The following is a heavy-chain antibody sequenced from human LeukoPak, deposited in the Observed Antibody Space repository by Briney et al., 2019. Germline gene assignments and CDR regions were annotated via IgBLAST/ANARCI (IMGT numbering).Heavy chain of an antibody. Sequence: GASVKVSCKASGYTFTSYAMHWVRQAPGQRLEWMGWINAGNGNTKYSQKFQGRVTITRDTSASTAYMELSSLRSEDTAVYYCARETPGCSSTSCYPYFDYWGQGTLVTVFS. CDR2: INAGNGNT. D-gene: IGHD2-2*01. CDR3: ARETPGCSSTSCYPYFDY. CDR1: GYTFTSYA. V-gene: IGHV1-3*01. J-gene: IGHJ4*02.